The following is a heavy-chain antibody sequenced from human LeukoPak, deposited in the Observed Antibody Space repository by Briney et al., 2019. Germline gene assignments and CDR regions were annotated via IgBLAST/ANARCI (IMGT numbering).Heavy chain of an antibody. CDR1: GGSISSYY. V-gene: IGHV4-59*08. CDR2: VYYNGST. CDR3: ARQAATISGVVNNYYYYMDV. Sequence: SETLSLTRTVSGGSISSYYWSWIRQPPGKGLEYIGCVYYNGSTNYNPSLKSRVTISVDTSKNQFSLNLSSVTAADTAMYYCARQAATISGVVNNYYYYMDVWGKGTTDTVSS. J-gene: IGHJ6*03. D-gene: IGHD3-3*01.